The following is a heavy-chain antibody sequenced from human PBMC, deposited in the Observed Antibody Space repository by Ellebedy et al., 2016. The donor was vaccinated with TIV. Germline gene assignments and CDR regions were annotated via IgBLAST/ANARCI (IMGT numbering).Heavy chain of an antibody. Sequence: SETLSLXXTVSGGSVSSGSYYWSWIRQPPGKGLEWIGYIYYSGSTNYNPSLKSRVTISVDTSKNQFSLKLSSVTAADTAVYYCARVFQACGDCYSGSDYWGQGTLVTVSS. CDR3: ARVFQACGDCYSGSDY. J-gene: IGHJ4*02. CDR1: GGSVSSGSYY. V-gene: IGHV4-61*01. D-gene: IGHD2-21*02. CDR2: IYYSGST.